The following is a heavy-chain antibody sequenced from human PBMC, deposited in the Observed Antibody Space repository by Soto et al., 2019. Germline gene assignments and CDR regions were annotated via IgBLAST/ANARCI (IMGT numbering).Heavy chain of an antibody. J-gene: IGHJ6*02. V-gene: IGHV1-24*01. CDR1: GYTVTDLS. CDR2: CEPEDGEI. CDR3: AVESPTTAITPLHYNGFDV. D-gene: IGHD1-1*01. Sequence: QVRLVQSGAEVKRPGASVKVSCKVSGYTVTDLSIHWVRQSPGKGLEWMANCEPEDGEIVYEEKFQGRVKVTEDTSANTAYLELSSLTSDDTAVDYCAVESPTTAITPLHYNGFDVWGQGTMVTVSS.